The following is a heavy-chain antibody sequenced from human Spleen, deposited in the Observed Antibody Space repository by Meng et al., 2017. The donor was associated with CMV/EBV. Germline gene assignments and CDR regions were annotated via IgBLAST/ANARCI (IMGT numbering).Heavy chain of an antibody. J-gene: IGHJ4*02. CDR1: GFTSNDYA. CDR3: AKGGAMILVLSSLDY. CDR2: INWNSDSI. D-gene: IGHD3-22*01. Sequence: SLKISCAASGFTSNDYAMHWVRQAPGKGLEWVSTINWNSDSIGYADSVKGRFTISRDNAKNSLYLQMNRLRPDDTALYYCAKGGAMILVLSSLDYWGQGTLVTVSS. V-gene: IGHV3-9*02.